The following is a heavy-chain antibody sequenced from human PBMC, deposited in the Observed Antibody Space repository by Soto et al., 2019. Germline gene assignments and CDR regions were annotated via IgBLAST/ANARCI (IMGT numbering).Heavy chain of an antibody. V-gene: IGHV1-69*01. D-gene: IGHD3-22*01. Sequence: QVQLVQSGAEVKKPGSSVKVSCKASGGTFSNSALSWVRQAPGQGLEWMGGIIPLFGTANYAQKFQGRVTITADESTSTAYMELRSLRFEDTAVYYCARDGTLYDSSGFYYLHWGQGTPVTVSS. CDR3: ARDGTLYDSSGFYYLH. CDR1: GGTFSNSA. CDR2: IIPLFGTA. J-gene: IGHJ4*02.